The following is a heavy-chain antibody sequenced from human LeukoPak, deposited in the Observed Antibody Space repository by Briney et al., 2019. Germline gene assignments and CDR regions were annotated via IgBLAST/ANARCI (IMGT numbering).Heavy chain of an antibody. D-gene: IGHD3-3*01. Sequence: ASVKVSCKASGGTFSSYAISWVRQAPGQGLEWMGGIIPIFGTANYAQKFQGRVTITTDESTSTAYMELSSLRSEDTAVYYCATSITIFGAVDYWGQGTLVTVSS. J-gene: IGHJ4*02. CDR1: GGTFSSYA. CDR2: IIPIFGTA. CDR3: ATSITIFGAVDY. V-gene: IGHV1-69*05.